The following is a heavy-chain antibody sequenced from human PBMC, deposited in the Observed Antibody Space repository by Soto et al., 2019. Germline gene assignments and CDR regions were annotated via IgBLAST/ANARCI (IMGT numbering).Heavy chain of an antibody. Sequence: QVQLVESGGGVVQPGRSLRLSCAASGFTFSSYGMHWVRQATGKGLEWVAVISYDGSNKYYADSVKGRFTISRDNSKNTLYLQMNSLRAEDTAVYYCAKEPKPIVVGVAATPLFDYWGQGTLVTVSS. J-gene: IGHJ4*02. CDR3: AKEPKPIVVGVAATPLFDY. V-gene: IGHV3-30*18. CDR2: ISYDGSNK. D-gene: IGHD2-15*01. CDR1: GFTFSSYG.